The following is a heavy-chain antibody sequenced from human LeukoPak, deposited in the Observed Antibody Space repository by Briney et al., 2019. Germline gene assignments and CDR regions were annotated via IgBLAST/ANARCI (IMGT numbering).Heavy chain of an antibody. CDR2: VNLGDSET. V-gene: IGHV5-51*01. Sequence: GESLQISCEASGHTFSNHWLGWVRQMPGKGLEWMGIVNLGDSETHYSPSFQGQVTISLDKSINTAYLQWRSLKASDTAMYYCTRRPYSGSPNWHDPWGQGTLVTVSS. CDR3: TRRPYSGSPNWHDP. CDR1: GHTFSNHW. D-gene: IGHD1-26*01. J-gene: IGHJ5*02.